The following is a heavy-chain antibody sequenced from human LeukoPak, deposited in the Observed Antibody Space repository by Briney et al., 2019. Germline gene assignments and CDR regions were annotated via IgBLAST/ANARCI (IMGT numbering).Heavy chain of an antibody. D-gene: IGHD6-19*01. CDR3: ARHKYSSGWPPEGAFDI. CDR1: GGSFSGYY. J-gene: IGHJ3*02. V-gene: IGHV4-34*01. Sequence: SETLSLTCAVYGGSFSGYYWSWIRQPPGKGLEWIGSIYYSGSTYYNPSLMSRVTISVDTSKNQFSLKLSSVTAADTAVYYCARHKYSSGWPPEGAFDIWGQGTMVTVSS. CDR2: IYYSGST.